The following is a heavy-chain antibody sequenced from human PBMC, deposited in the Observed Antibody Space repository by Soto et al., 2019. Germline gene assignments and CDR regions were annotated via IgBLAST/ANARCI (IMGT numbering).Heavy chain of an antibody. J-gene: IGHJ4*02. CDR2: INGYNGNT. V-gene: IGHV1-18*01. Sequence: QVQLVQSGAEVKKPGASVKVSCKASGYTFTTYGISWVRQAPGQGLEWMGWINGYNGNTNDAQKLQGRVTMTTDTSTSTAYMELRSLSYDDTAVYYCARDPVAGTYFDYWGQGTLVTVSS. CDR3: ARDPVAGTYFDY. D-gene: IGHD6-19*01. CDR1: GYTFTTYG.